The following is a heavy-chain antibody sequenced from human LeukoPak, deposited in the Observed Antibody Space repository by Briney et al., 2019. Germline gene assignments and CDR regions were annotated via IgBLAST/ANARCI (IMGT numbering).Heavy chain of an antibody. CDR3: AREYYCSGGSCYYFDY. J-gene: IGHJ4*02. D-gene: IGHD2-15*01. V-gene: IGHV3-64*04. Sequence: GGSLRLSCSASGFTFSSYAMHWVRQAPGKGLEYVSAISSNGGSTYYADSVKGRFTISRDNSKNTLYLQMNSLRAEDTAVYYCAREYYCSGGSCYYFDYWGQGTLVTVSS. CDR2: ISSNGGST. CDR1: GFTFSSYA.